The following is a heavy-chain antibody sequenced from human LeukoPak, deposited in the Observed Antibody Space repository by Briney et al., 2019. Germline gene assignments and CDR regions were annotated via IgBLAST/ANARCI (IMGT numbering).Heavy chain of an antibody. CDR1: GFTFSSYG. Sequence: PGRSLRLSCAASGFTFSSYGMHWVRQAPGKGLEWVAVIWYDGSNKYYADSVRGRFTISRDNSKNTLYLQMNSLRAEDTAVYYCARKDRSGGSCYLDYWGQGTLVTVSS. CDR2: IWYDGSNK. CDR3: ARKDRSGGSCYLDY. J-gene: IGHJ4*02. D-gene: IGHD2-15*01. V-gene: IGHV3-33*01.